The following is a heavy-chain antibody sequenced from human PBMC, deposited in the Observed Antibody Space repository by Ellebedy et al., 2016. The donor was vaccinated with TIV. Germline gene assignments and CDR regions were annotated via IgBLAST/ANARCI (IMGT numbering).Heavy chain of an antibody. CDR3: ASPYSSSSNYFDY. CDR2: INWNGIGT. V-gene: IGHV3-20*04. CDR1: GFTYDDYG. J-gene: IGHJ4*02. Sequence: GESLKISCAASGFTYDDYGMNWVRQAPGKGLEWVSGINWNGIGTAYAESVKGRFTISRDNAKNSLYLQMNSLRAEDTAVYYCASPYSSSSNYFDYWGQGTLVTVSS. D-gene: IGHD6-6*01.